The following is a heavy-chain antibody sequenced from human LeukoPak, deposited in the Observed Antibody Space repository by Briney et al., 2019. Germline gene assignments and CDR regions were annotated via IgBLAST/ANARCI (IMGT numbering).Heavy chain of an antibody. CDR2: IRGGGGIT. Sequence: GGSLRLSCAAPGFTFSSYAMSWVRQAPGKGLEWVSAIRGGGGITYYAGSVKGRFTISRDNSKNTLYLQMNSLRAEDTAVYYCANGHFGSGSYPILDYWGQGTLVTVSS. V-gene: IGHV3-23*01. D-gene: IGHD3-10*01. CDR1: GFTFSSYA. J-gene: IGHJ4*02. CDR3: ANGHFGSGSYPILDY.